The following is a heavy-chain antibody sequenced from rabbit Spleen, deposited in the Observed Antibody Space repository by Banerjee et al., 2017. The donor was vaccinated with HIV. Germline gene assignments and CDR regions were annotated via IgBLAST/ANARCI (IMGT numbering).Heavy chain of an antibody. J-gene: IGHJ6*01. CDR1: GFSFSSSDY. V-gene: IGHV1S45*01. CDR2: IAGSSSGFT. CDR3: ARDLDGVIGWNFGW. D-gene: IGHD4-1*01. Sequence: QEQLEESGGDLVKPGASLTLTCTASGFSFSSSDYMCWVRPAPGKGLEWISCIAGSSSGFTYSASWAKGRFTISKTSSTTVTLQMTSLTAADTATYFCARDLDGVIGWNFGWWGQGTLVTVS.